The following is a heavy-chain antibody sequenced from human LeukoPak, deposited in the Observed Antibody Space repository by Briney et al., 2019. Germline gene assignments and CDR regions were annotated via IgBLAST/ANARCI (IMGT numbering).Heavy chain of an antibody. Sequence: GESLKISCRGSGYSFTSYWFAWVRQMPGKGLEWMGIIYPRDSDTRYSPSFQGQVTISADKSISAAYLQWSSLKASDTAIYYCARSGGSSYGYTFIHYWGQGTLVTVSS. D-gene: IGHD5-18*01. CDR3: ARSGGSSYGYTFIHY. CDR1: GYSFTSYW. J-gene: IGHJ4*02. V-gene: IGHV5-51*01. CDR2: IYPRDSDT.